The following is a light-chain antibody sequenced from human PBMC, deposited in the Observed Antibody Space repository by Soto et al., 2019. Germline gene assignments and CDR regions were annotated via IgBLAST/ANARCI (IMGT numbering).Light chain of an antibody. J-gene: IGKJ2*01. V-gene: IGKV1-39*01. CDR3: QQSYSTLYT. CDR1: QSIDSY. Sequence: DIQMTQSPSSLSASVGDRVTITCRASQSIDSYLNWYQQIPGKAPKLLMYSKSSLQSGVPSRFSGSGSGTDFTLTISSLQPEDFATYYCQQSYSTLYTFGQGTKLEIK. CDR2: SKS.